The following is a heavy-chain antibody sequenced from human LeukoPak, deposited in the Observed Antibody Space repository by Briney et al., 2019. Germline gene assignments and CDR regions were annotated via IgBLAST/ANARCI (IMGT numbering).Heavy chain of an antibody. CDR3: ATIAAAGREGPDAFDI. V-gene: IGHV1-24*01. Sequence: ASVKVSCKVSGYTLTKLSMHWVRQAPGKGLEWMGCFDPEDGETIYAQKFQGRVTMTEDTSTDTAYMELSSLRSEDTAVYYCATIAAAGREGPDAFDIWGQGTMVTVSS. CDR1: GYTLTKLS. J-gene: IGHJ3*02. CDR2: FDPEDGET. D-gene: IGHD6-13*01.